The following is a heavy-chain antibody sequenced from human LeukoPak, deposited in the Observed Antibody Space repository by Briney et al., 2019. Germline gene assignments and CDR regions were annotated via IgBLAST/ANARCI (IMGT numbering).Heavy chain of an antibody. CDR2: ISGSGSVT. V-gene: IGHV3-23*01. CDR3: AYLGLSSDWNDVPGPQIDH. CDR1: AFTFTNYA. D-gene: IGHD1-1*01. Sequence: AGGSLRLSCSASAFTFTNYAMNWVRQAPGKGLEGVSTISGSGSVTFYEDSVKARFTISRDDSITVYLQMSRLRLDDTAVYYCAYLGLSSDWNDVPGPQIDHWGQGALVSVST. J-gene: IGHJ4*02.